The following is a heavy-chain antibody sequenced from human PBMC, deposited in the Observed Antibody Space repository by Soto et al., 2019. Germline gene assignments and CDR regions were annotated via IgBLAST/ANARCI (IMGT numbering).Heavy chain of an antibody. V-gene: IGHV4-34*01. CDR3: ARAGCSGGSCYPARMKNARPYYFDY. CDR1: GGSFSGYY. D-gene: IGHD2-15*01. CDR2: INHSGST. J-gene: IGHJ4*02. Sequence: TSETLSLTSAFYGGSFSGYYWSWIRQPTGKGLEWIGEINHSGSTNYNPSLKSRVTISVDTSKNQFSLKLGSVTAADTAVYYCARAGCSGGSCYPARMKNARPYYFDYWGQGTLVTVSS.